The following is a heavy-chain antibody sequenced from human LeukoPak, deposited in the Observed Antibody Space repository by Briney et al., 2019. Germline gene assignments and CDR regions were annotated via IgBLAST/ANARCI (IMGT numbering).Heavy chain of an antibody. CDR3: AKVNWCSASCADA. V-gene: IGHV3-23*01. CDR1: GFPFSSYA. D-gene: IGHD2-2*01. CDR2: ISGDGGRT. Sequence: GGSLRLSCAASGFPFSSYAMSWVRQAPGKGLEWVSIISGDGGRTYYADSVKGRFTISRDNSKNTLSLQMNSLRAEDTAVYYCAKVNWCSASCADAWGQGTLVTVSS. J-gene: IGHJ4*02.